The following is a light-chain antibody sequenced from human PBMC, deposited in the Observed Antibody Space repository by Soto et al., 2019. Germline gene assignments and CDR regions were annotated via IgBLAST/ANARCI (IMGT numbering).Light chain of an antibody. V-gene: IGKV2-28*01. CDR3: MQGTT. Sequence: DIVMTQSPLSLPVTPGEPVSISCRSSQSLLHSNGYNYLDWYLQKPGQSPQLLIYLGSNRASGVPDRFSGSGSGTDFTLKISRVEAEDVGVYYCMQGTTFGQGTKLEIK. J-gene: IGKJ2*01. CDR2: LGS. CDR1: QSLLHSNGYNY.